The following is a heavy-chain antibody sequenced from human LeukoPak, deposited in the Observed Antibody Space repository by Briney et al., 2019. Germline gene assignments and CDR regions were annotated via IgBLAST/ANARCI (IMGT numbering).Heavy chain of an antibody. D-gene: IGHD6-13*01. CDR3: ARDVLAAPGTLDY. CDR1: GDSISSGSFY. J-gene: IGHJ4*02. CDR2: ICPSGST. Sequence: SETLSLTCSVSGDSISSGSFYWSWIRQPAGRGLEWIGRICPSGSTNYNPSLKSRVTISLDTSKNQFSLKLSSVTAADTAVYYCARDVLAAPGTLDYWGQGALVTVSS. V-gene: IGHV4-61*02.